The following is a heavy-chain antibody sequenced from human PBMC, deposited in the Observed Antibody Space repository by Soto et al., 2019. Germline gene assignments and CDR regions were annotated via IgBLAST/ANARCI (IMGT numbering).Heavy chain of an antibody. V-gene: IGHV1-2*04. CDR2: INPNSGGT. CDR1: GYTFTGYY. D-gene: IGHD6-13*01. J-gene: IGHJ3*02. CDR3: ARVGYSSSWYVAFDI. Sequence: RASVKVSCKASGYTFTGYYMHWVRQAPGQGLEWMGWINPNSGGTNYAQKFQGWVTMTRDTSISTAYMELSRLRSDDTAVYYCARVGYSSSWYVAFDIWGQGTMVTVSS.